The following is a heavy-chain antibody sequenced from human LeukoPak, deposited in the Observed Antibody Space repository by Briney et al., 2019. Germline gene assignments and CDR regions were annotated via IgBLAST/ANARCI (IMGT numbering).Heavy chain of an antibody. V-gene: IGHV4-39*01. CDR1: GGSISSSSYY. Sequence: PSETLSLTCTVSGGSISSSSYYWGWIRQPPGKGLEWIGSIYYSGSTYYNPSLKSRVTISVDTSKNQFSLKLSSVTAADTAVYYCARSTRSIAARTGIYAFDIWGQGTMVTVSS. CDR2: IYYSGST. CDR3: ARSTRSIAARTGIYAFDI. D-gene: IGHD6-6*01. J-gene: IGHJ3*02.